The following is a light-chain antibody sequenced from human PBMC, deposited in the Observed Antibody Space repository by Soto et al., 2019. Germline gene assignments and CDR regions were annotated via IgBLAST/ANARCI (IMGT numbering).Light chain of an antibody. Sequence: QSALTQPASVSGSPGQSITISCTGTSSDIGAYKYVSWYQQYPGKAPKLIIYEVRHLPSGVSYRFSGSKSGNTASLTISRLQPEDEADYYCSGYGGPSIFGGGTQLTVL. CDR3: SGYGGPSI. J-gene: IGLJ2*01. CDR2: EVR. CDR1: SSDIGAYKY. V-gene: IGLV2-14*01.